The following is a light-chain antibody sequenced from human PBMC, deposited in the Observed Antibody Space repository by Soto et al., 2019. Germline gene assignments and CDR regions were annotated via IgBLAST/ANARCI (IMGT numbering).Light chain of an antibody. J-gene: IGKJ2*01. CDR3: QQYNNWYT. V-gene: IGKV3-15*01. CDR2: DAS. Sequence: EIVMTQSPATLSVSPGERATLSCRASQSVSRNLAWYQQKPGQAPRLLIYDASTRATGIPARFSGSGSGTQFTLTISGLLSEDFAVYYCQQYNNWYTFGQGTKLEIK. CDR1: QSVSRN.